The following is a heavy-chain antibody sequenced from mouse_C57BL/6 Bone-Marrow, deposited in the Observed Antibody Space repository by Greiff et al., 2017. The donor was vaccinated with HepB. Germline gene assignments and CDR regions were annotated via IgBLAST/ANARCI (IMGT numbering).Heavy chain of an antibody. CDR3: ARKSNRAWFAY. V-gene: IGHV1-26*01. D-gene: IGHD2-5*01. CDR2: INPNNGGT. Sequence: EVQLQQSGPELVKPGASVKITCKASGYTFTDYYMNWVKQSHGKSLEWIGDINPNNGGTSYNQKFKGKATLTVDKSSSTAYMELRSLTSEDSAVYYCARKSNRAWFAYWGQWTLVTVAA. CDR1: GYTFTDYY. J-gene: IGHJ3*01.